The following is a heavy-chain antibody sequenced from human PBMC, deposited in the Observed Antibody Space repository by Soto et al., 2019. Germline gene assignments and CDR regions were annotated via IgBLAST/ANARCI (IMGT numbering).Heavy chain of an antibody. J-gene: IGHJ6*01. Sequence: VGSLRLSCASSVFTFSSYEMNCVRHSPGKWLEWVSYISSSGSTIYYADSVKGRFTISRDNAKNSLYLQMNSLRAEDTAVYYCARDSNYDFWSRYRTYSYGMEVWGQATTVIVS. V-gene: IGHV3-48*03. D-gene: IGHD3-3*01. CDR2: ISSSGSTI. CDR1: VFTFSSYE. CDR3: ARDSNYDFWSRYRTYSYGMEV.